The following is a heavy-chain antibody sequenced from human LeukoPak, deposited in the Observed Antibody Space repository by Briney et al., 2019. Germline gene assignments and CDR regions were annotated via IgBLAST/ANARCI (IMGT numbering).Heavy chain of an antibody. CDR2: ISATSSTI. J-gene: IGHJ4*02. V-gene: IGHV3-48*01. CDR1: GFTFRNSG. CDR3: ARGGAARPDY. Sequence: PGGSLRLSCAASGFTFRNSGMNWVRQAPGKGLEWVSYISATSSTINYADSVKGRFTISRDNAKNSLYLQMNSLRAEDTAVYYCARGGAARPDYWGQGALVTVSS. D-gene: IGHD6-6*01.